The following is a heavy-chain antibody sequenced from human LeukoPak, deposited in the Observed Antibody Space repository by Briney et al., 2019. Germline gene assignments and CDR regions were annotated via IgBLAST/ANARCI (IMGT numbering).Heavy chain of an antibody. J-gene: IGHJ3*02. CDR2: IYTSGST. CDR1: GGSISDYY. D-gene: IGHD2-2*01. Sequence: PSETLSLTCTVSGGSISDYYWSWIRQPAGKGLEWIGRIYTSGSTNYNPSLKSRVTMSVDTSKNQFSLKLSSVSAADTAVYYCGRDGESQHDDAFDIWGQGTMVTVSS. CDR3: GRDGESQHDDAFDI. V-gene: IGHV4-4*07.